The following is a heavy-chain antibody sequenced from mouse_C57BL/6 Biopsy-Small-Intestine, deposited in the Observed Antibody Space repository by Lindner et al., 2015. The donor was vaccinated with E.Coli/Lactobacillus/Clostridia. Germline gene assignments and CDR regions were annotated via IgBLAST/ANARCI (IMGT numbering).Heavy chain of an antibody. D-gene: IGHD4-1*01. CDR1: GFAFSSYW. V-gene: IGHV1-80*01. Sequence: VQLQESGAELVKPGASVKISCKTSGFAFSSYWMNWVKQRPGKGLEWIGQIYPGDGDTNYNGKFKGKATLTVDKSSSTAHMELRSLTSEDSAVYYCARSELTGVDYWGQGTTLTVSS. CDR3: ARSELTGVDY. J-gene: IGHJ2*01. CDR2: IYPGDGDT.